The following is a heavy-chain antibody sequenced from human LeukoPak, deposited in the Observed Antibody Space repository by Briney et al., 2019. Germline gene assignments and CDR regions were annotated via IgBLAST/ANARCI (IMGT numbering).Heavy chain of an antibody. Sequence: SVKVSCKASGGTFSSYAISWVRQAPGQGLEWMGGIIPIFGTANYAQKFQGRVTITADKSTSTAYMELSSLRSEDTAVYYCARVRYRLAETYIDYWGQGTLVTVSS. J-gene: IGHJ4*02. CDR1: GGTFSSYA. D-gene: IGHD3-16*01. CDR2: IIPIFGTA. CDR3: ARVRYRLAETYIDY. V-gene: IGHV1-69*06.